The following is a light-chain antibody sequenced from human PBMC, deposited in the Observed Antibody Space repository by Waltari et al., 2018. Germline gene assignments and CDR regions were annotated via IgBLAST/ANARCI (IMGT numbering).Light chain of an antibody. Sequence: QSALTQPRSVSGSPGQSVTISCTGTSSDVGGYNYVSWYQHHPGNAPKLLIYGVANRPSGVPDRFSASKSGNTASLIISGLQAEDEADYYCCSYAGSHTWVFGAGTKLTVL. CDR1: SSDVGGYNY. J-gene: IGLJ3*02. CDR2: GVA. CDR3: CSYAGSHTWV. V-gene: IGLV2-11*01.